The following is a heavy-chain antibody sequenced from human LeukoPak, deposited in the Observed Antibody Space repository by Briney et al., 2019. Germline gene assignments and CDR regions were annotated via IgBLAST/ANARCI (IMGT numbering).Heavy chain of an antibody. CDR1: GFTFSIYA. V-gene: IGHV3-23*01. D-gene: IGHD3-10*01. J-gene: IGHJ4*02. CDR3: ARDRPNYCGSDGHYYRRDGDY. CDR2: ITSRGEST. Sequence: GGSLRLSCAAAGFTFSIYAMSWVRQAPGKGLQWVSSITSRGESTWYVDSVKGRFTITRDNSENTLYLQMHSLRAEDTAVYYCARDRPNYCGSDGHYYRRDGDYWGRGTLVSVSS.